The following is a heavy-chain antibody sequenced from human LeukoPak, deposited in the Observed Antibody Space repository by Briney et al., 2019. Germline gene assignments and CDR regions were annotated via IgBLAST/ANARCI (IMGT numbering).Heavy chain of an antibody. V-gene: IGHV1-2*02. CDR2: INPNSGGT. CDR3: ARVRSYYTTPDY. Sequence: ASVKVSCKASGYTFTGYYMHWARQAPGQGLEWMGWINPNSGGTNYAQKFQGRVTMTRDTSISTAYMELSRLRSDDTAVYYCARVRSYYTTPDYWGQGTLVTVSS. D-gene: IGHD3-10*01. J-gene: IGHJ4*02. CDR1: GYTFTGYY.